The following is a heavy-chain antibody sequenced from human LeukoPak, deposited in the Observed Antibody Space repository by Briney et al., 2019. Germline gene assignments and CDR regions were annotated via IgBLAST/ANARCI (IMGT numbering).Heavy chain of an antibody. V-gene: IGHV3-74*01. CDR1: GFTFSSYW. J-gene: IGHJ4*02. CDR3: GSSPASPPYCSSTSCYASDY. CDR2: INSDGSST. Sequence: GGSLRLSCAASGFTFSSYWMHWVRQAPGKGLVWVSRINSDGSSTSYADSVKGRFTISRDNAKNTLYLQMNSLRAEDTAVYYCGSSPASPPYCSSTSCYASDYWGQGTLVTVSS. D-gene: IGHD2-2*01.